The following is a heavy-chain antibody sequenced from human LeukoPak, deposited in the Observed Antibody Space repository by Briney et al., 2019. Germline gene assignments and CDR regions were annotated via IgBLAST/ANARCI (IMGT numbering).Heavy chain of an antibody. V-gene: IGHV3-30*03. CDR3: LPELGAKNYFDY. D-gene: IGHD1-14*01. CDR2: ISHDGSYQ. J-gene: IGHJ4*02. CDR1: GFTFSGHA. Sequence: GMSPRLSCAASGFTFSGHAMHWVRQAPGKGLELLAYISHDGSYQYHVDSVEGRFTVSRDNSKNTLYLQMNSLSAEDSAVYYCLPELGAKNYFDYWGQGTLVTVSS.